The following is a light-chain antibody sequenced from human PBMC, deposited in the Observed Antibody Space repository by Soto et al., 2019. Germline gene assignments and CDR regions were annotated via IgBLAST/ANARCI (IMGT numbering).Light chain of an antibody. Sequence: QSALTQPPSAPGSPGQSVTISCTGTSSDVGGYKFVSWYQQQPGKAPKLIMYEVSQRPSGVPDRFSASKSGDTAPLTVSGLRAEDEADYFCKSYAGSNTYVFGSGTKV. CDR2: EVS. CDR1: SSDVGGYKF. V-gene: IGLV2-8*01. J-gene: IGLJ1*01. CDR3: KSYAGSNTYV.